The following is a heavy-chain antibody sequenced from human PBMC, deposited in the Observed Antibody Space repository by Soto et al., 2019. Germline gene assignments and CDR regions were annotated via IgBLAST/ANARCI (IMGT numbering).Heavy chain of an antibody. Sequence: EVQLVQSGAEVKKPGESLRISCKGSGNSFTSYWISWVRQMPGKGLEWMGRIDPSDSYTNYSPSFQGHVTISADKSISTAYLQWSSLKASDTAMYYCARRPYDSSGYSGFDIWGQGTMVTVSS. V-gene: IGHV5-10-1*01. J-gene: IGHJ3*02. CDR2: IDPSDSYT. CDR1: GNSFTSYW. D-gene: IGHD3-22*01. CDR3: ARRPYDSSGYSGFDI.